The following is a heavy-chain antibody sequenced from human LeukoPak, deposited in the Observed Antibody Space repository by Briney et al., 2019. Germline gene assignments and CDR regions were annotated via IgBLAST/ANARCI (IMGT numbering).Heavy chain of an antibody. V-gene: IGHV3-21*01. CDR3: ARDRIAAGGLYWFDP. Sequence: GGSLRLSCAASGFTFSSYSMNWVRQAPGKGLEWVSSISSSSSYIYYADSVKGRFTISRDNSENTLYLQMNSLTPEDTAVYYCARDRIAAGGLYWFDPWGQGTLVTVSS. CDR1: GFTFSSYS. D-gene: IGHD6-13*01. J-gene: IGHJ5*02. CDR2: ISSSSSYI.